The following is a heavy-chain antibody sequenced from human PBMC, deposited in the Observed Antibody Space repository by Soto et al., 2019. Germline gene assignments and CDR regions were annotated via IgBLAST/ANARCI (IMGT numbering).Heavy chain of an antibody. CDR1: GDSISRYY. J-gene: IGHJ6*02. D-gene: IGHD3-10*01. Sequence: QVQLQESGPGLVKPSETLSLTCTVSGDSISRYYWSWIRLSPGKGLEWIGYIYYSGETNYNPSVKSRVTISVDRTTNQFSLKLSSVTAADTAVYYCARDQGGEFLKGSGMDVWCQGTTVTVSS. CDR3: ARDQGGEFLKGSGMDV. CDR2: IYYSGET. V-gene: IGHV4-59*01.